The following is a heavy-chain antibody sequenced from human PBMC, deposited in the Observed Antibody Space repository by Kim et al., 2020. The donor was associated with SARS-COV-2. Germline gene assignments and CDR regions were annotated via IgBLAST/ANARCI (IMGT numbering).Heavy chain of an antibody. D-gene: IGHD6-19*01. V-gene: IGHV4-59*01. CDR1: GDSISNYY. J-gene: IGHJ5*02. CDR3: VREGSGWGNWFDP. CDR2: IFSSGIT. Sequence: SETLSLTCTISGDSISNYYWTWVRQPPGKELEWIGYIFSSGITNYNPSLKSRVTISKDTSKNEFSLRLASVTAADTAVYFCVREGSGWGNWFDPWGQGTLVTVSS.